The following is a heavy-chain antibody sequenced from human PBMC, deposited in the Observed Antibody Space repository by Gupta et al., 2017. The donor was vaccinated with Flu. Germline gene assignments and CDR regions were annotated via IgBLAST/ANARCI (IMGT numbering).Heavy chain of an antibody. CDR3: AHGRSGWIVSGTTEAGDV. Sequence: QITLPDSGPPQVKPTQTLTLTCTFSGFSLSTSGEGVRWIRQPPGKALAWLALIYWDDDTRYSPSLRSRLTITKDTTKNHVVLTMTNEDPMDTATDYCAHGRSGWIVSGTTEAGDVWGQGTLVTVSS. CDR2: IYWDDDT. V-gene: IGHV2-5*02. CDR1: GFSLSTSGEG. J-gene: IGHJ3*01. D-gene: IGHD3-16*02.